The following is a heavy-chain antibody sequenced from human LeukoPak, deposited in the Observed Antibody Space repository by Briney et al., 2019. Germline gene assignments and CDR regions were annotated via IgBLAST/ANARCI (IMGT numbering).Heavy chain of an antibody. CDR1: GGTLSSYA. V-gene: IGHV1-69*05. CDR3: ARLWFGEYYHDY. CDR2: IIPIFGTA. J-gene: IGHJ4*02. D-gene: IGHD3-10*01. Sequence: SVKVSCKASGGTLSSYAISWVRQAPAQGLEWMGRIIPIFGTANYAQKFQGRLTITTDESTSTAYMELSSLRSEDTGVYYCARLWFGEYYHDYWGQGSLGTVSS.